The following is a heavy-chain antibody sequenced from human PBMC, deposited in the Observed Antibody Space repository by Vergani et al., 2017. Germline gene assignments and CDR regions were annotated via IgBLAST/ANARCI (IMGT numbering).Heavy chain of an antibody. Sequence: VQLVESGGGLVKPGGSLRLSCAASGFTFSDFSMSWVRQAPGKGLEWVAFIGSSGPYINYTDSVKGRFIISRDNTNNSLFLQVRSLRAEDAAVYYCARHCTSGGCPDNYGMDVWGQGATVTVSS. CDR1: GFTFSDFS. CDR3: ARHCTSGGCPDNYGMDV. J-gene: IGHJ6*02. CDR2: IGSSGPYI. D-gene: IGHD2-8*01. V-gene: IGHV3-21*06.